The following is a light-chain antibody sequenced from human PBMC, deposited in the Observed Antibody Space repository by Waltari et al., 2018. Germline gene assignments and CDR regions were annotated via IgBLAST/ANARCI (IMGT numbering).Light chain of an antibody. V-gene: IGKV3-15*01. CDR3: QQSKIWPA. CDR1: QGIRSD. Sequence: LSGRASQGIRSDLAWYQQKPGQAPRLLIFGASTRATGVPARFSGSGSGTEFTLTISSLQSEDFGVYYCQQSKIWPAFGQGTKVEIK. J-gene: IGKJ1*01. CDR2: GAS.